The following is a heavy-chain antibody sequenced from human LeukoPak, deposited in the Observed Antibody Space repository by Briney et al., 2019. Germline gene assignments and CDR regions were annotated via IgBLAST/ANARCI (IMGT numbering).Heavy chain of an antibody. D-gene: IGHD6-6*01. CDR2: IYYSGST. J-gene: IGHJ4*02. CDR3: ARHYRSSSSSDY. CDR1: GGSFSGYY. Sequence: SETLSLTCAVYGGSFSGYYWSWIRQPPGKGLEWIGSIYYSGSTYYNPSLKSRVTISVDTSKNQFSLKLSSVTATDTAVYYCARHYRSSSSSDYWGQGTLVTVSS. V-gene: IGHV4-34*01.